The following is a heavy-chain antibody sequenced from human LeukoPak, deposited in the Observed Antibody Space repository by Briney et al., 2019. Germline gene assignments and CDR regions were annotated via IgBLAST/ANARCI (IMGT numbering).Heavy chain of an antibody. Sequence: PGASLRLSCAASGFTFSSYAMSWVRQAPGKGLGWVSAISGSGGSTYYADSVKGRFTISRDNSKNTLYLQMNSLRAEDTAVYYCAKGPGSSGPTGAYYYYYGMDVWGQGTTVTVSS. D-gene: IGHD3-22*01. CDR2: ISGSGGST. V-gene: IGHV3-23*01. J-gene: IGHJ6*02. CDR1: GFTFSSYA. CDR3: AKGPGSSGPTGAYYYYYGMDV.